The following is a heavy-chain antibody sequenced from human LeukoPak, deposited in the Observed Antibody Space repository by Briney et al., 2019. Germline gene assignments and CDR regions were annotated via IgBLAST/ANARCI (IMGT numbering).Heavy chain of an antibody. D-gene: IGHD4-17*01. CDR2: INSDGSIT. V-gene: IGHV3-74*01. CDR3: ATTTVTTFYYYYGMDV. CDR1: GFTFTTYW. J-gene: IGHJ6*02. Sequence: GGSLRLSCAASGFTFTTYWMHWVRQAPGKGLVWVSHINSDGSITSYADSVKGRFTISRDNAKNTLYLQMNSLRAEDTAVYYCATTTVTTFYYYYGMDVWGQGTTVTVS.